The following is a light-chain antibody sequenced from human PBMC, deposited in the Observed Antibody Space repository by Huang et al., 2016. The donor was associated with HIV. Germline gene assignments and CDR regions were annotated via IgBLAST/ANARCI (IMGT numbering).Light chain of an antibody. J-gene: IGKJ4*01. V-gene: IGKV3-15*01. Sequence: IVMTQSPATLSVSPGERVTLSCRANRSVSSNLAWYQQRPGQAPRLLSFGSSTRAPGSPARFSGSGSVTDFSLTISSLQSEDFALYYCHQYNNWLLSFGGGTRVDI. CDR3: HQYNNWLLS. CDR2: GSS. CDR1: RSVSSN.